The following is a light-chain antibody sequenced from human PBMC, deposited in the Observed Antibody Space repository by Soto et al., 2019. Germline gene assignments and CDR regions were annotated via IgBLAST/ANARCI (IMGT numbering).Light chain of an antibody. J-gene: IGKJ1*01. V-gene: IGKV1-5*03. Sequence: DIQMTQSPSTLSASVGDRVTITCRVSQSISSWLAWYQQKPGKAPKPLIYKASSLESGVPSRFSGSGSGTEFTLTISSLQPDDFATYYCQQYNSYSFGQGTKVDI. CDR2: KAS. CDR3: QQYNSYS. CDR1: QSISSW.